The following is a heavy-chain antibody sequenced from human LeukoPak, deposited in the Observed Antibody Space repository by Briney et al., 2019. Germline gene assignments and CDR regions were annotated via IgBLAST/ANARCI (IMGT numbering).Heavy chain of an antibody. Sequence: GGSLRLSSAASGFTFSSYWMHWVRQAPGKGLVWVSRINSDGSSTGYADSVKGRFTISRDNAKNTLYLQMNSLRAEDTAVYYCARDGEGASDWFDPWGQGTLVTVSS. J-gene: IGHJ5*02. CDR2: INSDGSST. V-gene: IGHV3-74*01. CDR3: ARDGEGASDWFDP. D-gene: IGHD3-10*01. CDR1: GFTFSSYW.